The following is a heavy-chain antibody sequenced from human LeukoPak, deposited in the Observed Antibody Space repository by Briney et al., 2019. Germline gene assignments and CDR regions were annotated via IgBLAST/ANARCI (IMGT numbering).Heavy chain of an antibody. Sequence: PSETLSLTCTVSGGSISSYYWSWIRQPPGKGLEWIGCIYYSGSTNYNPSLKSRVTISVDTSKNQFSLKLSSVTAADTAVYYCARVKSRWLQFLELNYFDYWGQGTLVTVSS. CDR2: IYYSGST. D-gene: IGHD5-24*01. V-gene: IGHV4-59*01. J-gene: IGHJ4*02. CDR3: ARVKSRWLQFLELNYFDY. CDR1: GGSISSYY.